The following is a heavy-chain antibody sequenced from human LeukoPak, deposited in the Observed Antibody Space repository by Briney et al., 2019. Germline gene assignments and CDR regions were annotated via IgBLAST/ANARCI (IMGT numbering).Heavy chain of an antibody. CDR1: GFTYSSYA. CDR2: ISYDGSNK. Sequence: PGRSLRLSCAASGFTYSSYAMHWVRQAPGKGLEWVAVISYDGSNKYYADSVKGRFTISRDNSKNTLYLQMNSLRAEDTAVYYCARVFYLYHPPLGYWGQGTLVTVSS. J-gene: IGHJ4*02. CDR3: ARVFYLYHPPLGY. V-gene: IGHV3-30-3*01. D-gene: IGHD2/OR15-2a*01.